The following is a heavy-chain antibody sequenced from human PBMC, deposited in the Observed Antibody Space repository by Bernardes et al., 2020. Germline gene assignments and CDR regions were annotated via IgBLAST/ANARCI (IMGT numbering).Heavy chain of an antibody. CDR3: AKDDRAGSGYYGWFDP. V-gene: IGHV3-23*01. CDR1: GFTFSSYA. Sequence: GGSLRLSCAASGFTFSSYAMGWVRQAPGKGLEWVSSISESGDSTYYADSVKGRFTISRDNSKNTVLLQMNRLRAEDTALYHCAKDDRAGSGYYGWFDPWGQGTLVTVSS. J-gene: IGHJ5*02. CDR2: ISESGDST. D-gene: IGHD3-22*01.